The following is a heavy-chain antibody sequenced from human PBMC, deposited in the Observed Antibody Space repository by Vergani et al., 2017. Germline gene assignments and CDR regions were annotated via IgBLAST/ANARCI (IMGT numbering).Heavy chain of an antibody. CDR3: AKDDDYGDYLLGFGTLYGMDV. CDR2: IWYDGSNK. Sequence: QVQLVESGGGVVQPGRSLRLSCAASGFTFSSYGMHWVRQAPGKGLEWVAVIWYDGSNKYYADSVKGRFTISRDNSKNTLYLQMNSRRAEDTAGYYCAKDDDYGDYLLGFGTLYGMDVWGQGTTVTVSS. D-gene: IGHD4-17*01. CDR1: GFTFSSYG. J-gene: IGHJ6*02. V-gene: IGHV3-33*06.